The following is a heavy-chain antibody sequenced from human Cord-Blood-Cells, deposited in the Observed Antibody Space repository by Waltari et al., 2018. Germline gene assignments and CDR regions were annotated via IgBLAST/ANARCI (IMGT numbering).Heavy chain of an antibody. D-gene: IGHD3-3*01. J-gene: IGHJ3*02. CDR3: ARISYYDFWSGYYAFDI. CDR1: GFSLSNARMG. Sequence: QVTLKESGPVLVKPTETLTLTCTVSGFSLSNARMGVSWIRQPPGKALEWLAHIFSNDEKSYSTSLKSRLTISKDTPKSQVVLTMTNMDPVDTATYYCARISYYDFWSGYYAFDIWGQGTMVTVSS. V-gene: IGHV2-26*01. CDR2: IFSNDEK.